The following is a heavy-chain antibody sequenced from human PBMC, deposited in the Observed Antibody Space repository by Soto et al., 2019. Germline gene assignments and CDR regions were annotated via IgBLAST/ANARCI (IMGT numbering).Heavy chain of an antibody. D-gene: IGHD4-17*01. CDR2: VKEGGSDR. CDR3: ARDLSGDYGALDT. Sequence: GGSLRLSCAASGFDFSDYWVTWVRQAPGKGLEWVANVKEGGSDRYYVDSVKGRFSISRDNTENSLYLQMNSLRAEDTAVYYCARDLSGDYGALDTWGQGTMVTVSS. CDR1: GFDFSDYW. J-gene: IGHJ3*02. V-gene: IGHV3-7*01.